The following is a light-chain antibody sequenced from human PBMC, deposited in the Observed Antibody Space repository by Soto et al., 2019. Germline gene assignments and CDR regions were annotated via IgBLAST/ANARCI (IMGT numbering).Light chain of an antibody. J-gene: IGKJ1*01. CDR1: QGIRNE. Sequence: IQRTLSPSSLFASVGGRVTITCRASQGIRNELSWFQQRPGNAPTLLISAASRLQSGVPSRFSGRGSGTDFTLTISSLQPEDFATYYCLQDDDYPRTFGQGTKVDI. V-gene: IGKV1-6*01. CDR2: AAS. CDR3: LQDDDYPRT.